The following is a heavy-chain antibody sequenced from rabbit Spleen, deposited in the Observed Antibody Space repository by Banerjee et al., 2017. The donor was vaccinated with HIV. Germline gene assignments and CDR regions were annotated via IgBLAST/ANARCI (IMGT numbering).Heavy chain of an antibody. D-gene: IGHD1-1*01. J-gene: IGHJ4*01. CDR1: GFSFSSSDY. Sequence: QSLEESGGGLVQPEGSLALTCKASGFSFSSSDYICWVRQAPGKGLEWISCIAGSSSGFTYSATWAKGRFTISKTSSTTVTLQMTSLTVADTATYFCARDAGVGGYHFNLWGPGTLVTVS. V-gene: IGHV1S40*01. CDR3: ARDAGVGGYHFNL. CDR2: IAGSSSGFT.